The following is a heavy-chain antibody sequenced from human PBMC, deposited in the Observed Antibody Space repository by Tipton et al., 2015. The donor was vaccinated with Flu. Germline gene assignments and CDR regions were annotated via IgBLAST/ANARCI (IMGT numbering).Heavy chain of an antibody. D-gene: IGHD2/OR15-2a*01. CDR3: AIFKNPGH. Sequence: SLRLSCAASGFAFSSYWVLWVRQAPGKGLEWAANINEDGSTTYYLGSVRGRFTISRDNARNSVFLQMNSLRVEDTALYYCAIFKNPGHWGQGTLVTVSS. CDR2: INEDGSTT. J-gene: IGHJ4*02. V-gene: IGHV3-7*01. CDR1: GFAFSSYW.